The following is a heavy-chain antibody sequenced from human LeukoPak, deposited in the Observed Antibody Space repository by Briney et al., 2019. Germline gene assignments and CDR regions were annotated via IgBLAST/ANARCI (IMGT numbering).Heavy chain of an antibody. CDR1: GDSISSYY. D-gene: IGHD3-3*01. CDR3: ARDRGSKGYDFWSGYYSHDAFDI. J-gene: IGHJ3*02. Sequence: SSETLSLTCTVSGDSISSYYWSWIRQPPGKGLEWIGYIYYSGSTNYNPSLKSRVTISVDTSKNQFSLKLSSVTAADTAVYYCARDRGSKGYDFWSGYYSHDAFDIWGQGTMVTVSS. CDR2: IYYSGST. V-gene: IGHV4-59*01.